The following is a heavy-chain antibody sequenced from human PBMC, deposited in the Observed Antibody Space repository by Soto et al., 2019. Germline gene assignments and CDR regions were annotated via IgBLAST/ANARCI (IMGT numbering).Heavy chain of an antibody. V-gene: IGHV1-69*08. Sequence: QVQLVQSGAEVKKPGSSVKVSCKASGGTFTSYTISWVRQAPGQGLEWMGRIIPIHGIANYAQKFQGRVTITADKSTSTAYRELSSLRSEDTAVYYCARDGYCSSNNCHWCFDLWGRGTTVTVSS. D-gene: IGHD2-2*01. J-gene: IGHJ2*01. CDR3: ARDGYCSSNNCHWCFDL. CDR1: GGTFTSYT. CDR2: IIPIHGIA.